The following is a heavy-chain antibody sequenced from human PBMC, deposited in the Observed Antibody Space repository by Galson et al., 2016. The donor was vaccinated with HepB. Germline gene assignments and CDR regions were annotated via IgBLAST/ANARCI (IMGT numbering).Heavy chain of an antibody. CDR2: ISYDGNNK. J-gene: IGHJ6*02. D-gene: IGHD3-3*01. CDR1: GFTFASHG. CDR3: AKDGSRYYEFWNGPPSHYYGMDV. Sequence: SLRLSCAASGFTFASHGIHWVRQAPGKGLEWVSVISYDGNNKYYADSVKGRFTISRDNSKNMMYLQMNSLRAEDTAVYYCAKDGSRYYEFWNGPPSHYYGMDVWGQGTMVTVSS. V-gene: IGHV3-30*18.